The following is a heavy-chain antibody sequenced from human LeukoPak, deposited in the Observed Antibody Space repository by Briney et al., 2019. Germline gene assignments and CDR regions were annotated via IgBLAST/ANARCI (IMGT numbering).Heavy chain of an antibody. CDR1: GGSISSSSYY. CDR3: ARHIVTMIGPGGFDP. D-gene: IGHD3-22*01. V-gene: IGHV4-39*01. Sequence: SETLSLTCTVSGGSISSSSYYWGWIRQPPGKGLEWIGSIYYSGSTYYNPSLKSRVTISVDTSKNQFSLKLSSVTAADTAVYYCARHIVTMIGPGGFDPWGQGTLVTVSS. CDR2: IYYSGST. J-gene: IGHJ5*02.